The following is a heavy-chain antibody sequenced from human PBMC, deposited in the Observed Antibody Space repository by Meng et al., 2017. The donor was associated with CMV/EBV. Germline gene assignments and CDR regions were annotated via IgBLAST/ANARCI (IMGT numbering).Heavy chain of an antibody. D-gene: IGHD3-3*01. CDR3: ARGGAEYYDFWSGPGGIDY. Sequence: SETLSLTCTVSGGSISSYYWSWIRQPPGKGLEWIGYIYYSGSTNYNPSLKSRATISVDTSKNQFSLKLSSVTAADTAVYYCARGGAEYYDFWSGPGGIDYWGQGTLVTVSS. CDR2: IYYSGST. CDR1: GGSISSYY. V-gene: IGHV4-59*01. J-gene: IGHJ4*02.